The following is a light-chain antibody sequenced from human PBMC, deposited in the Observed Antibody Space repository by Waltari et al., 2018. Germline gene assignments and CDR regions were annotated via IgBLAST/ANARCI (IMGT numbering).Light chain of an antibody. CDR2: DVS. CDR3: CSYAGGYSWV. Sequence: QSALTQPRSVSGSPGQSVTISCTGTSSDVGGYNYVSAYQQHPVKTPNLMIYDVSKRPSGVPDRFSGSNSGNTSSLTISGLQAEDEADYYCCSYAGGYSWVFGGGTKLTVL. J-gene: IGLJ3*02. V-gene: IGLV2-11*01. CDR1: SSDVGGYNY.